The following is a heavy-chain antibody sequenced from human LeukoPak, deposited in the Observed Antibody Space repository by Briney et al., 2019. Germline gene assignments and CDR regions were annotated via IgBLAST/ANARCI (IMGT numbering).Heavy chain of an antibody. CDR3: ASGTTVDRYYFDY. CDR1: GGTFSSYA. Sequence: SVKVSCKASGGTFSSYAISWVRQAPGQGLEWMGGIIPTFGTANYAQKFQGRVTITTDESTSTAYMELSSLRSEDTAVYYCASGTTVDRYYFDYWGQGTLVTVSS. CDR2: IIPTFGTA. J-gene: IGHJ4*02. D-gene: IGHD4-23*01. V-gene: IGHV1-69*05.